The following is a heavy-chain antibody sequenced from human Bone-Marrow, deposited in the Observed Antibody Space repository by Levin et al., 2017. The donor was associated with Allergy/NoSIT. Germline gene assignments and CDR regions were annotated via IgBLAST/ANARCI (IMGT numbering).Heavy chain of an antibody. CDR1: GGSISSGGYY. V-gene: IGHV4-31*03. CDR2: IYYSGST. CDR3: ARGLAGTGVAFDI. Sequence: SETLSLTCTVSGGSISSGGYYWSWIRQHPGKGLEWIGYIYYSGSTYYNPSLKSRVTISVDTSKNQFSLKLSSVTAADTAVYYCARGLAGTGVAFDIWGQGTMVTVSS. D-gene: IGHD6-19*01. J-gene: IGHJ3*02.